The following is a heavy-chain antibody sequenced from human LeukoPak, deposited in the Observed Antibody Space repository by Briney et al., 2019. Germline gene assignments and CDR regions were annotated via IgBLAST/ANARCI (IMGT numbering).Heavy chain of an antibody. Sequence: PGGSLRLSCAASGFTFSSYAMSWVRQAPGKGLEWVSVISGSGGSTYSADSVKGRFTISRDNSENTLYLQMNSLRAEDTAVYFCAKSQDGGRLFHFDYWGQGTLVTVSS. J-gene: IGHJ4*02. CDR1: GFTFSSYA. V-gene: IGHV3-23*01. CDR3: AKSQDGGRLFHFDY. CDR2: ISGSGGST. D-gene: IGHD1-26*01.